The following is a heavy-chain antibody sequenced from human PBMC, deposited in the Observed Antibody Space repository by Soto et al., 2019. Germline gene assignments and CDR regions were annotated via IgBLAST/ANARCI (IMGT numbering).Heavy chain of an antibody. V-gene: IGHV1-69*12. Sequence: QVQLVQSGAEVKKPESSVKVSCKAPGGTFSTYAISWVRQAPGQGLEWMGGIIPMFGTANYAQRFQDRVTITADESTNTGYRERSSLRAEDTAVYFCARGIQLWLRRINNGYSGWGQGTLVTVSS. CDR2: IIPMFGTA. CDR3: ARGIQLWLRRINNGYSG. J-gene: IGHJ4*02. D-gene: IGHD5-18*01. CDR1: GGTFSTYA.